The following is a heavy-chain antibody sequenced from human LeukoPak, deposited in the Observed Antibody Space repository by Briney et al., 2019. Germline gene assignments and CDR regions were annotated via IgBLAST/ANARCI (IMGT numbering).Heavy chain of an antibody. J-gene: IGHJ4*02. D-gene: IGHD4-17*01. CDR1: GFTFSGYN. V-gene: IGHV3-21*05. CDR2: ISSSSSYT. Sequence: KPGGSLRLSCAASGFTFSGYNMNWVRQAPGKGLEWVSYISSSSSYTNYADSVKGRFTISRDNAKNSLYLQMNSLRAEDTAVYYCARDGFMTTVTPGSFDYWGQGTLVTVSS. CDR3: ARDGFMTTVTPGSFDY.